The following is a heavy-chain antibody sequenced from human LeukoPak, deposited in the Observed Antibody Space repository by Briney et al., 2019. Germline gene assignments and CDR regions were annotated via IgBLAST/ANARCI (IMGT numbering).Heavy chain of an antibody. CDR3: ARANYYDSSGSIANWFDP. V-gene: IGHV4-38-2*01. Sequence: SETLSPTCAVPGYSISSGYYWGWIRQPPGKGLEWIGSIYHSGSTYYNPSLKSRVTISVDTSKNQFSLKLSSVTAADTAVYYCARANYYDSSGSIANWFDPWGQGTLVTVSS. CDR2: IYHSGST. D-gene: IGHD3-22*01. J-gene: IGHJ5*02. CDR1: GYSISSGYY.